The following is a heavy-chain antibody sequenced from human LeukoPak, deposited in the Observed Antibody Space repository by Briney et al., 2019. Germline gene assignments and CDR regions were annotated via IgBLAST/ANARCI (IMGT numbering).Heavy chain of an antibody. CDR3: ARGATAGRFSLRPTGAYYMDV. J-gene: IGHJ6*03. CDR1: GFTFTGYY. D-gene: IGHD6-13*01. CDR2: INPDSGGA. Sequence: ASVKVSCKTSGFTFTGYYIHWVRQAPGQGFEWIGWINPDSGGADYAQKFQGRVTMTRDTSINTAYMELSSLRFDDTAVYYCARGATAGRFSLRPTGAYYMDVWGKGTTVTVSS. V-gene: IGHV1-2*02.